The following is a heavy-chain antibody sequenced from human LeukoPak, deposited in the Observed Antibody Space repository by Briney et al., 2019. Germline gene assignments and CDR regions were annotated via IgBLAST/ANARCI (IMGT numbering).Heavy chain of an antibody. CDR2: ISGNGGST. V-gene: IGHV3-23*01. D-gene: IGHD1-26*01. Sequence: GGSLRLSCSASGFSLTTYPMAWVRQAPGKGLEWVSAISGNGGSTYYADSVKGRFTISRDNSKNTLYLQMNSLRAEDTAVYYCAKEWSERWATFDYWGQGTLVTVSS. CDR3: AKEWSERWATFDY. CDR1: GFSLTTYP. J-gene: IGHJ4*02.